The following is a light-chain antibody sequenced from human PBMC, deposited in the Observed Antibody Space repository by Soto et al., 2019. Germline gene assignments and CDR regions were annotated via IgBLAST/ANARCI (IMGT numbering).Light chain of an antibody. CDR2: AAS. J-gene: IGKJ1*01. Sequence: DIQMTQSPSSLSASVGDRVTITCRASESIARFLNWYQQRPGKAPNLLISAASSLQSGVPSRFSGSGSGTDFTLTISSLQPEDLETYYCQQSYSNPRTFGQGTKVEIK. V-gene: IGKV1-39*01. CDR1: ESIARF. CDR3: QQSYSNPRT.